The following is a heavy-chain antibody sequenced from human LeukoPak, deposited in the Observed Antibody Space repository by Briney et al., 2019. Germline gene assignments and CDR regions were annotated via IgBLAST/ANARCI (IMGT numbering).Heavy chain of an antibody. CDR1: GFTLSSYA. J-gene: IGHJ4*02. Sequence: GGSLRLSCAASGFTLSSYAMSWVRQAPGKGLEWVSAISGSGGSTYYADSVKGRFTISRDNSKNTLYLQMNSLRAEDTAVCYCAMDSSPFDYWGQGTLVTVSS. CDR2: ISGSGGST. CDR3: AMDSSPFDY. V-gene: IGHV3-23*01. D-gene: IGHD3-22*01.